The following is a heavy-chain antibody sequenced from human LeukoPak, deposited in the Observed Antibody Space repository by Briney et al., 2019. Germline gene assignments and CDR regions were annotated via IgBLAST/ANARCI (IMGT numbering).Heavy chain of an antibody. CDR3: ARVRYYYDSSGYINYYMDV. CDR2: IYHSGST. D-gene: IGHD3-22*01. Sequence: SETLSLTCTVSGYSISSGYYWGWIRQPPGEGLEWIGSIYHSGSTYYNPSLKSRVTISVDTSKHQFSLKLHSVDAADTAVYYCARVRYYYDSSGYINYYMDVGGKGTTLTVS. V-gene: IGHV4-38-2*02. J-gene: IGHJ6*03. CDR1: GYSISSGYY.